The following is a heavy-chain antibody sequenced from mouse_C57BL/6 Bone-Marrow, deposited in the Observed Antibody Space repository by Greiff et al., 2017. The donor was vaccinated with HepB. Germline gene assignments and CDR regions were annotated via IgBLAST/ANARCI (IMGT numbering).Heavy chain of an antibody. D-gene: IGHD1-1*01. CDR3: ARRDYYYCSDWYFDV. CDR2: ISSGSSTI. Sequence: EVKLVESGGGLVKPGGSLKLSCAASGFTFSDYGMHWVRQAPEKGLEWVAYISSGSSTIYYADTVKGRFTISRDNAKNTLFLQMTSLRSEDTAMYYCARRDYYYCSDWYFDVWGTGTTVTVSS. V-gene: IGHV5-17*01. J-gene: IGHJ1*03. CDR1: GFTFSDYG.